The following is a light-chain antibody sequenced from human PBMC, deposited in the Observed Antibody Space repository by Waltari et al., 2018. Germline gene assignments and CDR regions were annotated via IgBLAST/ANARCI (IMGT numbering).Light chain of an antibody. CDR2: DAS. J-gene: IGKJ3*01. Sequence: IQLTQSPPYLSASVGDRITITCQASQDIRNYLNWYQQKPGKAPKLLISDASNLETGVPSRFSGSQSATYFTLTISNLQPEDIATYYCQRYDNLPVFAFGPGTKVNIK. V-gene: IGKV1-33*01. CDR1: QDIRNY. CDR3: QRYDNLPVFA.